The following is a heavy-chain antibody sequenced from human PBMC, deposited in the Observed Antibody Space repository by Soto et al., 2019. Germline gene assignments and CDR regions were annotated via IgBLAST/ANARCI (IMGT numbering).Heavy chain of an antibody. D-gene: IGHD4-17*01. J-gene: IGHJ4*02. CDR1: GYTFTSYG. V-gene: IGHV1-18*01. CDR2: ISAYNGNT. Sequence: ASVKVSCKASGYTFTSYGISWVRQAPGQGLEWMGWISAYNGNTNYAQKLQGRVTMTTDTSTSTAYMELRSLRSDDTAVYYCARDAGDYLSSSPFDYWGQGTLVTVSS. CDR3: ARDAGDYLSSSPFDY.